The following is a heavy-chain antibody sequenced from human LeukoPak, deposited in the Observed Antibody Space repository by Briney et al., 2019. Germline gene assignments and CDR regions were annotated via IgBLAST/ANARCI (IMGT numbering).Heavy chain of an antibody. Sequence: PSETLSLTCTVSGGSISSSSYYWGWIRQPPGKGLVWIGSIYYSGSTYYNPSLKSRVTISVDTSKNQFSLKLSSVTAADTAVYYCARALLAAAGTFDYWGQGTLVTVSS. D-gene: IGHD6-13*01. CDR2: IYYSGST. J-gene: IGHJ4*02. CDR1: GGSISSSSYY. CDR3: ARALLAAAGTFDY. V-gene: IGHV4-39*07.